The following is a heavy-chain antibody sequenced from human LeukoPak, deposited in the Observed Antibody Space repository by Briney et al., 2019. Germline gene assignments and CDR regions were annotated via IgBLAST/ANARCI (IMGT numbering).Heavy chain of an antibody. D-gene: IGHD2-2*01. J-gene: IGHJ5*02. CDR2: IIPIFGTA. CDR1: GGTFSSYA. Sequence: SVKVSCKASGGTFSSYAISWVRQAPGQGLEWMGGIIPIFGTANYAQKFQGRVTITADESTGTAYMELSSLRSEDTAVYYCARFSTHCSSTSCYPPWGQGTLVTVSS. CDR3: ARFSTHCSSTSCYPP. V-gene: IGHV1-69*13.